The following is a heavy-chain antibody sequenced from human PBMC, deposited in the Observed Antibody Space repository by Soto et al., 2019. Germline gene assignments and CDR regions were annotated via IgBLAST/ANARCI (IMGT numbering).Heavy chain of an antibody. V-gene: IGHV3-74*01. J-gene: IGHJ4*02. CDR2: SNSDGSGI. CDR3: ATVGPISSWYQNYFDY. D-gene: IGHD6-13*01. CDR1: GFTFSGYW. Sequence: GGSLRLSCAASGFTFSGYWMHWVRQVPGKGLIWVARSNSDGSGISYADSVKGRFTISRDNVKNILFLQMNSLRVDDSAVYYCATVGPISSWYQNYFDYWGQGTLVTVS.